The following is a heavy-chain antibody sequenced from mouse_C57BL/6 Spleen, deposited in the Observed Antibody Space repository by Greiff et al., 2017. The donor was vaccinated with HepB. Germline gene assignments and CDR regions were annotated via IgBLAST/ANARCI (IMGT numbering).Heavy chain of an antibody. J-gene: IGHJ2*01. Sequence: QVQLQQSGPELVKPGASVKISCKASGYAFSSSWMNWVKQRPGKGLEWIGRIYPGDGDTNYNGKFKGKATLTADKSSSTAYMPISSRTAEDSAVYFCAREGFYYYCSSSSYFDYWGQGTTLTVSS. V-gene: IGHV1-82*01. D-gene: IGHD1-1*01. CDR3: AREGFYYYCSSSSYFDY. CDR2: IYPGDGDT. CDR1: GYAFSSSW.